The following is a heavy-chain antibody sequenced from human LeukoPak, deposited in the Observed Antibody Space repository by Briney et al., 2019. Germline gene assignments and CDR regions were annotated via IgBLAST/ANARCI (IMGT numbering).Heavy chain of an antibody. J-gene: IGHJ6*04. CDR3: ARAGCSSTSCVNYYYGMDV. Sequence: GGSLRLSCAASGFTFSSYAMHWVRQAPGKGLEWVAVISYDGSNKYYADSVKGRFTISRDNSKNTQYLQMNSLRAEDTAVYYCARAGCSSTSCVNYYYGMDVWGKGTTVTVSS. CDR1: GFTFSSYA. V-gene: IGHV3-30*04. D-gene: IGHD2-2*01. CDR2: ISYDGSNK.